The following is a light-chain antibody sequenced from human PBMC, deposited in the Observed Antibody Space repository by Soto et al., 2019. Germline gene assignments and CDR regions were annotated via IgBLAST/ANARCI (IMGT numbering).Light chain of an antibody. V-gene: IGLV6-57*04. Sequence: NFMPTQPHSVSESPGKTVTISCTRSSGSIASNYVQWYQQRPGSAPTTVLYEDKQRPSGVPDRFSGSIDSSSNSASLAMARLRSEDEAAYSCQLYDSTLGVLGGGTKLTVL. J-gene: IGLJ2*01. CDR1: SGSIASNY. CDR2: EDK. CDR3: QLYDSTLGV.